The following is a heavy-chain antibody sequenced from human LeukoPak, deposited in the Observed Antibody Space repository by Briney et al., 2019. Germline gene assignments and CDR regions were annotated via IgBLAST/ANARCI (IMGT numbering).Heavy chain of an antibody. D-gene: IGHD1-26*01. J-gene: IGHJ4*02. V-gene: IGHV1-18*01. Sequence: GASVKVSCKASGYTFTSYGISWVRQAPGQGLEWMGWISAYNGNTNYAQKPQGRVTMTTDTSTSTAYMELRSLRSDDTAVYYCARDNIFVGATLNPTVGFDYWGQGTLVTVSS. CDR3: ARDNIFVGATLNPTVGFDY. CDR2: ISAYNGNT. CDR1: GYTFTSYG.